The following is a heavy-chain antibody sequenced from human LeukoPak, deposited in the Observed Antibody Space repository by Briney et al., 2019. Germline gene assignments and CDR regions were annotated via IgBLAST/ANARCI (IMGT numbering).Heavy chain of an antibody. CDR1: GFIVSVSRNY. V-gene: IGHV3-53*01. D-gene: IGHD4-17*01. CDR2: IYTGGST. J-gene: IGHJ4*02. Sequence: QTGGSLRLSCAVSGFIVSVSRNYMSWVRQAPGKGLEWVSVIYTGGSTFYADSVKGRFTISRDDSKNTLYLQMNSLRAEDTAVYYCARILGYGDYVRYFDYWGQGTLVTVSS. CDR3: ARILGYGDYVRYFDY.